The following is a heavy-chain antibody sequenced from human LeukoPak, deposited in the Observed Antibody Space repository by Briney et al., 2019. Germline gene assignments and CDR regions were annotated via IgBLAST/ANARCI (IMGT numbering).Heavy chain of an antibody. CDR1: GGSISSSSYY. D-gene: IGHD3-22*01. Sequence: PSETLSLTCTVSGGSISSSSYYWGWIRQPPGKGLEWIGSIYYSGSTYYNPSLKSRVTISVDTSKNQFSLKLSSVTAADTAVYYCARSKDIVVVITRRGGAFDIWGQGTMVTVSS. CDR3: ARSKDIVVVITRRGGAFDI. V-gene: IGHV4-39*01. J-gene: IGHJ3*02. CDR2: IYYSGST.